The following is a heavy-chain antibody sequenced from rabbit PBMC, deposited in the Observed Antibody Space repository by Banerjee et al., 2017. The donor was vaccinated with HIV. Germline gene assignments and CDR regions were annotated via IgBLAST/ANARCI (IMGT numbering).Heavy chain of an antibody. D-gene: IGHD1-1*01. J-gene: IGHJ4*01. V-gene: IGHV1S45*01. CDR1: GLDFSSSYW. CDR3: ARNTDWTFIV. CDR2: MYTSNSGTT. Sequence: QEQVEESGGGLVKPEGSLTLTCKASGLDFSSSYWLCWVRQAPGKGLEWIACMYTSNSGTTQYASWAKGRFTISKTSSTTVTLQITSLTAADTATYFCARNTDWTFIVWGPGTLVTVS.